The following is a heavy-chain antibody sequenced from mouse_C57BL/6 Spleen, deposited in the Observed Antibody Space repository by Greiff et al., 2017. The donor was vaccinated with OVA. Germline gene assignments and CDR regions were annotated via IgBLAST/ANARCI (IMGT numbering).Heavy chain of an antibody. CDR3: ARDRDLLLFAY. V-gene: IGHV3-6*01. J-gene: IGHJ3*01. CDR2: ISYDGSN. CDR1: GYSITSGYY. D-gene: IGHD1-1*01. Sequence: EVKLVESGPGLVKPSQSLSLTCSVTGYSITSGYYWNWIRQFPGNKLEWMGYISYDGSNNYNPSLKNRISITRDTSKNQFFLKLNSVTTEDTATYYCARDRDLLLFAYWGQGTLVTVSA.